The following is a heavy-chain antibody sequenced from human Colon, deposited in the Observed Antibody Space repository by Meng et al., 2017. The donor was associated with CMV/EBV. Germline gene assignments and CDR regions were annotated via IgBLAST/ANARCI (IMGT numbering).Heavy chain of an antibody. J-gene: IGHJ4*02. CDR3: ARRFHRYYPAD. V-gene: IGHV4-39*01. Sequence: GSLRLSCTVSGGSFNDANSYWVWIRQPPGKGLEWVGSFYSGGTTYSNASLKSRLTISVDTSRNQFSLRLTSVTDADTAVYYCARRFHRYYPADWGQGTLVTVSS. CDR2: FYSGGTT. CDR1: GGSFNDANSY. D-gene: IGHD3-10*01.